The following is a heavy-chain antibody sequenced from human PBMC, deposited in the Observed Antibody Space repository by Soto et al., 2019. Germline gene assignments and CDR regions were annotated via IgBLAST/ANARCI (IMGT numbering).Heavy chain of an antibody. V-gene: IGHV3-30*18. D-gene: IGHD4-17*01. Sequence: PGGSLRLSCAASGFTFSSYGMHWVRQAPGKGLEWVGVISYDGSNKYYADSVKGRFTISRHNSNITLYLQMTSLRAEDTAVSYCAKDANHYGDYLEFGYWGQGTLVTVSS. CDR1: GFTFSSYG. CDR2: ISYDGSNK. J-gene: IGHJ4*02. CDR3: AKDANHYGDYLEFGY.